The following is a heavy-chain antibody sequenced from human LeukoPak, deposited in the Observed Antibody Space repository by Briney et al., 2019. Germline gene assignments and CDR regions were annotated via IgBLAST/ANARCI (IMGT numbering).Heavy chain of an antibody. CDR2: IYYSGST. V-gene: IGHV4-59*01. D-gene: IGHD3-10*01. Sequence: PSETLSLTCTVSGGSISSYYWTWIPQPPGKGLEWIGYIYYSGSTKNNPSLKSRVIISVDTSKNQFALKLSSVTAADTAVYYCARVHYYGSGLSSYFDYWGQGTLVTVSS. CDR1: GGSISSYY. J-gene: IGHJ4*02. CDR3: ARVHYYGSGLSSYFDY.